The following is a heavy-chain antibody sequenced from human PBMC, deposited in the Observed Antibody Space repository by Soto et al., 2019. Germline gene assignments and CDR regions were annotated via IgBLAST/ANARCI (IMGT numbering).Heavy chain of an antibody. CDR3: ARDPLSLYSYGGNDAFDI. CDR1: GFTFSSYA. J-gene: IGHJ3*02. D-gene: IGHD5-18*01. CDR2: ISYDGSNK. Sequence: GGSLRLSCAASGFTFSSYAMHWVRQAPGKGLEWVAVISYDGSNKYYADSVKGRFTISRDNSKNTLYLQMNSLRAEDTAVYYCARDPLSLYSYGGNDAFDIWGQGTMVTVSS. V-gene: IGHV3-30-3*01.